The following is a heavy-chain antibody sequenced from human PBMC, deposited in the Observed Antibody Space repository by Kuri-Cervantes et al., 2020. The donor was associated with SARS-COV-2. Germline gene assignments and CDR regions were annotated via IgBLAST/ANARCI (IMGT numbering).Heavy chain of an antibody. D-gene: IGHD6-13*01. J-gene: IGHJ4*02. CDR3: TTRGSSWYDY. CDR1: GFTFSNAW. CDR2: IKSKTDGGTT. V-gene: IGHV3-15*01. Sequence: GGSLRLSCAASGFTFSNAWMSWVRQAPGKGLEWAGRIKSKTDGGTTDYAAPVKGRFTISRDDSKNTLYLQMNSLKTEDTAVYYCTTRGSSWYDYWGQGTLVTVSS.